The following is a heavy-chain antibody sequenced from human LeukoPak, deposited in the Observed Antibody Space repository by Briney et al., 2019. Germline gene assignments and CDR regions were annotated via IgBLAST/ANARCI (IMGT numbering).Heavy chain of an antibody. CDR1: GFTFSSYG. Sequence: PGGSLRLSCAASGFTFSSYGMHWVRQAPGKGLEWVAVISYDGSNKYYADSVKGRFTISRDNSKNTLYLQMNSLRAEDTAVYYCAKGTTVVTPWYMDVWGKGTTVTVSS. J-gene: IGHJ6*03. V-gene: IGHV3-30*18. CDR3: AKGTTVVTPWYMDV. D-gene: IGHD4-23*01. CDR2: ISYDGSNK.